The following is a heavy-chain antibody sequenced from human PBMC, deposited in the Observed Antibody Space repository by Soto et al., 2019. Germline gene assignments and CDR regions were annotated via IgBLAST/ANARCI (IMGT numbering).Heavy chain of an antibody. D-gene: IGHD2-15*01. Sequence: PGGSLRLSCAASGFTFSSYGMNWVRQAPGKGLEWVSYISSSGSSIYYADSVKGRLTISRDNAKNSLYLQMNSLRAEDTAVYYCARMGLLHGMDVWGQGTTVTVSS. CDR3: ARMGLLHGMDV. J-gene: IGHJ6*02. CDR2: ISSSGSSI. CDR1: GFTFSSYG. V-gene: IGHV3-48*01.